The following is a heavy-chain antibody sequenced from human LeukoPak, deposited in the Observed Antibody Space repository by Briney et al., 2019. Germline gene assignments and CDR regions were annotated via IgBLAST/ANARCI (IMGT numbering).Heavy chain of an antibody. CDR3: ARVQIAYSYGLFDY. Sequence: PSETLSLTCTVSGGSISSSSYYWGWIRQPPAKGLEWIGYIYYSGSTNYNPSPKSRVTISLPTSKNQFSLKLSSVTAADTAVYYCARVQIAYSYGLFDYWGRGTLVTVSS. V-gene: IGHV4-61*05. D-gene: IGHD5-18*01. CDR2: IYYSGST. J-gene: IGHJ4*02. CDR1: GGSISSSSYY.